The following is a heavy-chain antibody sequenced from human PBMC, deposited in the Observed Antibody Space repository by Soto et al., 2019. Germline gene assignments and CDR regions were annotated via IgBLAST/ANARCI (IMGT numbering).Heavy chain of an antibody. V-gene: IGHV4-59*13. CDR1: GDSISLYY. D-gene: IGHD3-9*01. CDR3: ARGAPPRGYFAP. CDR2: ISNSGNT. Sequence: LSLTCSVSGDSISLYYWSWIRQAPGKGLEWIAYISNSGNTNYNPSLKSRVTISADTSKNQFSLRLTSVTAEDTAVYYCARGAPPRGYFAPGGRGTRVTVSS. J-gene: IGHJ5*02.